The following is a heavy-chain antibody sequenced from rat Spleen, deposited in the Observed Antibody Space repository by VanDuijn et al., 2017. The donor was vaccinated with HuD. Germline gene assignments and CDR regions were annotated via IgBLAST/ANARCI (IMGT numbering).Heavy chain of an antibody. V-gene: IGHV6-6*01. Sequence: EVKLVESGGGLVQPGRSLKLSCVTSGFTFSTAWMYWYRQFPEKRLEWVARIKAKSNNYATDYTESVKGRFTISRDDSKSSIYLQMNNLKEEDTAIYYCARSVFDYWGQGVMVTVSS. CDR1: GFTFSTAW. J-gene: IGHJ2*01. CDR3: ARSVFDY. CDR2: IKAKSNNYAT.